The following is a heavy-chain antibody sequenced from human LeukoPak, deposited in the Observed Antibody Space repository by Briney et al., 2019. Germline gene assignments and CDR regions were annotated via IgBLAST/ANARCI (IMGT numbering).Heavy chain of an antibody. CDR3: AREDFGVDF. CDR1: GFTFNSYY. Sequence: GGSLRLSCAASGFTFNSYYMNWVRQAPGKGLVWVSRINRDGSDTIYADSVKGRFTIYRDNAKNTLLLQVNRLRAEDTAVYYCAREDFGVDFWGQGTQVTVSS. V-gene: IGHV3-74*01. D-gene: IGHD3-10*01. CDR2: INRDGSDT. J-gene: IGHJ4*02.